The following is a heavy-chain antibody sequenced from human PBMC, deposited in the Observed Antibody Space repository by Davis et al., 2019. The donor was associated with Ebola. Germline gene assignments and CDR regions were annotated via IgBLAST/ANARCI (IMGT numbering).Heavy chain of an antibody. CDR2: IYPGGSDT. V-gene: IGHV5-51*01. CDR1: GYSFTSYW. J-gene: IGHJ4*02. CDR3: ARHDRDCSSTSCYMGEFGY. D-gene: IGHD2-2*02. Sequence: PGGSLRLSCKGSGYSFTSYWIGWVRQMPGKGLEWMGIIYPGGSDTRYSPSFQGQVTISADKSISTAYLQWSSLKASDTAMYYCARHDRDCSSTSCYMGEFGYWGQGTLITVSS.